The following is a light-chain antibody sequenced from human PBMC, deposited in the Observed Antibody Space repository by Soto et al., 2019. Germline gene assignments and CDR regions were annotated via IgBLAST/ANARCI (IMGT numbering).Light chain of an antibody. CDR1: QNIATN. J-gene: IGKJ2*01. CDR2: GAS. CDR3: QQYNFWPYT. Sequence: EVVLTHSPSTLSVSPGERATFSCRASQNIATNLAWYQQQPGQAPSLLIYGASNRATGIPARFSAGGSGTEFTLTISSLQSEEFGVYYCQQYNFWPYTFGQGTKLEIK. V-gene: IGKV3-15*01.